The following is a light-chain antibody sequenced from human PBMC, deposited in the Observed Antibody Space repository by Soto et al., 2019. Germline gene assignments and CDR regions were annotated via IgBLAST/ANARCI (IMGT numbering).Light chain of an antibody. V-gene: IGLV2-14*01. Sequence: QSVLTQPASVSGSPGQSITISCTGTSSDVGGYNYVSWYQQHPGKAPKLMIYDVSNRPSGVSNRFSGSKSGNTASLTISGLQAEDEADYYCSSYTSSRNYVFGTGTKAHRP. CDR1: SSDVGGYNY. CDR3: SSYTSSRNYV. J-gene: IGLJ1*01. CDR2: DVS.